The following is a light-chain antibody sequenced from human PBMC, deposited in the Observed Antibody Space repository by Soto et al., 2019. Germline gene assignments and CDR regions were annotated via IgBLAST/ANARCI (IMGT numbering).Light chain of an antibody. V-gene: IGLV2-23*02. CDR1: SSNVGSYNL. CDR3: CSYAGGSTVV. Sequence: QPVLTQPASVSGSPGQSITISRTGTSSNVGSYNLVSWYRQHPGEAPKLMIYEVSKRPSGVSNHFSGSKSGNTASLTISGLQAEDEADYYCCSYAGGSTVVFGGGTKVTVL. J-gene: IGLJ2*01. CDR2: EVS.